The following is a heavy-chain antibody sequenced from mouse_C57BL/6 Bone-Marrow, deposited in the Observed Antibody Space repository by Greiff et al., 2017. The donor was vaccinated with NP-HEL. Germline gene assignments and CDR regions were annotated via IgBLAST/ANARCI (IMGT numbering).Heavy chain of an antibody. V-gene: IGHV1-69*01. D-gene: IGHD1-1*01. J-gene: IGHJ2*01. Sequence: VQLQQPGAELVMPGASVKLSCKASGYTFTSYWMHWVKQRPGQGLEWIGEIDPSDSYTNYNQKFKGKSTLTVDKSSSTAYMQLSSLTSEDSAVYYCAREKRIYYGSSYDYWGRGTTLTVSS. CDR2: IDPSDSYT. CDR3: AREKRIYYGSSYDY. CDR1: GYTFTSYW.